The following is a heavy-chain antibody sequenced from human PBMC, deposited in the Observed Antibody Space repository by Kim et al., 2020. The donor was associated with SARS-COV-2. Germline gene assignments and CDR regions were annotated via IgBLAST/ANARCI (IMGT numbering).Heavy chain of an antibody. Sequence: ASVKVSCKASGYTFTSYGISWVRQAPGQGLEWMGWISAYKGNRNCAQKLQGRVTMTTDTSTSTAYMELRSLRSDDTAVYYCARTHMYYDILTGYLGGGMDVWGQGTTVTVSS. D-gene: IGHD3-9*01. CDR2: ISAYKGNR. CDR3: ARTHMYYDILTGYLGGGMDV. J-gene: IGHJ6*02. CDR1: GYTFTSYG. V-gene: IGHV1-18*01.